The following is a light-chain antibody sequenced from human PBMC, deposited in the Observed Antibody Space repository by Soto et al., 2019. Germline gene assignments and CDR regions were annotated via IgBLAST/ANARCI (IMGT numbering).Light chain of an antibody. J-gene: IGLJ1*01. CDR2: GNS. V-gene: IGLV1-40*01. CDR3: QSYDSSLSGYV. CDR1: SSNIGAGYD. Sequence: QSVLTQPPSVCGAPGQRVTISCTGGSSNIGAGYDVHWYQQLPGTAPKLLIYGNSNRPSGVPDRFSGSKSGTSASLAITGLQAEDEADYYCQSYDSSLSGYVFGTGTKLTVL.